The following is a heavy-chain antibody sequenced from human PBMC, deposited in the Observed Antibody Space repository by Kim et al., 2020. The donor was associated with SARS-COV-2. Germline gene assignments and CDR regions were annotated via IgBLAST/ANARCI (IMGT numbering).Heavy chain of an antibody. V-gene: IGHV3-33*05. J-gene: IGHJ4*01. CDR1: GFTFSSYG. Sequence: GGSLRLSCAASGFTFSSYGMHWVRQAPGKGLEWVAVISYDGSNKYYADSVKGRFTISRDNSKNTLYLQMNSLRAEDTAVYYCASETYYYDSSGENQGDY. CDR2: ISYDGSNK. CDR3: ASETYYYDSSGENQGDY. D-gene: IGHD3-22*01.